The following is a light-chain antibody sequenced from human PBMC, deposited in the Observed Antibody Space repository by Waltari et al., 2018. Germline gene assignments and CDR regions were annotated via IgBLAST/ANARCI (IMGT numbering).Light chain of an antibody. CDR2: AAS. J-gene: IGKJ2*01. Sequence: DIQLTQSPSFLPASVGDRVTITCRASQGIGSYLAWYQQKPGKAPKLLIYAASTLQSGVPSRFSGRGSGTEFTLTISSLQPEDFATYYCQQLNSYPPYTFGQGTKLEIK. CDR3: QQLNSYPPYT. CDR1: QGIGSY. V-gene: IGKV1-9*01.